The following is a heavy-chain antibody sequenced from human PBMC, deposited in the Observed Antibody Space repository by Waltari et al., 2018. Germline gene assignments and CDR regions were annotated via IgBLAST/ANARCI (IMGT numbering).Heavy chain of an antibody. CDR3: ARSISILGTALDV. V-gene: IGHV1-69*04. D-gene: IGHD3-3*02. J-gene: IGHJ6*02. CDR1: GVTLRTYC. Sequence: QGQLVQSGPDVKKPGSTVKVSCPDSGVTLRTYCVSWVRQAPGQGLEWLGRIIPMLDRIHYEEKFQGRVTISADKSTNTLYMELSTLKSEDTAVYYCARSISILGTALDVWGQGTTVIVSS. CDR2: IIPMLDRI.